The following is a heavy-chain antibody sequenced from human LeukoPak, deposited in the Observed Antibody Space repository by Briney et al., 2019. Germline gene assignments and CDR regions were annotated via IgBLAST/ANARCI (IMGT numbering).Heavy chain of an antibody. CDR3: ATYAFWSGYYLDY. CDR1: GGSISSSSYY. CDR2: IYYSGST. V-gene: IGHV4-39*07. Sequence: SETLSLTCTVSGGSISSSSYYWGWIRQPPGKGLEWIGSIYYSGSTYYTPSLKSRVTISVDTSKNQFSLKLSSVTAADTAVYYCATYAFWSGYYLDYWGQGTLVTVSS. D-gene: IGHD3-3*01. J-gene: IGHJ4*02.